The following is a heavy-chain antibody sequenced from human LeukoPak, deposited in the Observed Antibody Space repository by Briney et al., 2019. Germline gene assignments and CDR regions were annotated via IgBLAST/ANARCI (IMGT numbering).Heavy chain of an antibody. CDR2: ISGSGGST. V-gene: IGHV3-23*01. Sequence: GGSLRLSCAASGFTFSSYTMSWVRQAPGKGLEWVSAISGSGGSTYYADSVKGRFTISRDNSKNTLYLQMNSLRAEDTAVYYCAKDDRAVAGRESFDYWGQGTLVTVSS. D-gene: IGHD6-19*01. CDR1: GFTFSSYT. CDR3: AKDDRAVAGRESFDY. J-gene: IGHJ4*02.